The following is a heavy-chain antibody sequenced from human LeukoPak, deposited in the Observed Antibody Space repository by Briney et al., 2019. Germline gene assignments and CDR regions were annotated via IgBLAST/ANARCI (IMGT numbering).Heavy chain of an antibody. CDR3: AGWPLGTVTTPY. J-gene: IGHJ4*02. CDR2: IKQDGSEK. V-gene: IGHV3-7*01. Sequence: GGSLRLSCAASGFTFSSHWMSWVRQAPGKGLEWVANIKQDGSEKYYVDSVKGRFTISRDNAKNSLYLQMNSLRAEDTAVYYCAGWPLGTVTTPYWGQGTLVTVSS. CDR1: GFTFSSHW. D-gene: IGHD4-17*01.